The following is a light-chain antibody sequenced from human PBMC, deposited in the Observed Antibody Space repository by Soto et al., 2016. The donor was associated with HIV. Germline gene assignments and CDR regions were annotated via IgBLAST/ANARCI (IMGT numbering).Light chain of an antibody. CDR2: KAS. Sequence: DIQMTQSPSSLSASVGDRVTITCRASQGIRNDLGWYQQKPGKAPKRLIYKASNLEGGIPSRFSGSGSETDFTLTISSLQPDDIATYYCQQYNRYPWTFGQGTKVEVK. V-gene: IGKV1-17*01. J-gene: IGKJ1*01. CDR1: QGIRND. CDR3: QQYNRYPWT.